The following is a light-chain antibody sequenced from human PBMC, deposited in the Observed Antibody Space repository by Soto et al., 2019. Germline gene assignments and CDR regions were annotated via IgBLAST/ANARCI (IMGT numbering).Light chain of an antibody. CDR3: SSFTTSSTWV. CDR1: SSDVGKYSY. V-gene: IGLV2-14*01. CDR2: EVS. Sequence: QSALTQPASVSGSPGQSIAISCTGTSSDVGKYSYVSWFQQYPGNAPKLMIYEVSNRPSGVSNRFSGSKSGNTASLTISGLRGEAEADYYCSSFTTSSTWVFGGGTKLTVL. J-gene: IGLJ3*02.